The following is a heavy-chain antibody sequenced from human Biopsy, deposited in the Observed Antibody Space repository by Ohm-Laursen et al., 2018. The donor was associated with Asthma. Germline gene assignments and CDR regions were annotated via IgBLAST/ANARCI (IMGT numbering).Heavy chain of an antibody. J-gene: IGHJ4*02. CDR3: VRAVRNEQWLAPFDY. V-gene: IGHV4-59*01. CDR2: VYWTGST. D-gene: IGHD6-19*01. CDR1: GGSISSFY. Sequence: GTLSLTCSVYGGSISSFYWSWIRQSPEKGLEWMGYVYWTGSTNYNPSLKSRITMSVDTSKNRMSLELTSVTAADTAIYYCVRAVRNEQWLAPFDYWGQGKPVTVSS.